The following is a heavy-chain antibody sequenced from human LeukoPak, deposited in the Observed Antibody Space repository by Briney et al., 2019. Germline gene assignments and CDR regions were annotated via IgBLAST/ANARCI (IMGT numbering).Heavy chain of an antibody. CDR2: ISVSGGTT. CDR3: AKTFFGYTNYFDY. CDR1: GFTFSNYA. D-gene: IGHD2/OR15-2a*01. J-gene: IGHJ4*02. V-gene: IGHV3-23*01. Sequence: GGSLRLSCAASGFTFSNYAMSWVRQGPGQGLEWVSGISVSGGTTDYADSVKGRFTISRDNSKNTLYVQMNSLRAEDTAVYYCAKTFFGYTNYFDYWGQGTQVTVSS.